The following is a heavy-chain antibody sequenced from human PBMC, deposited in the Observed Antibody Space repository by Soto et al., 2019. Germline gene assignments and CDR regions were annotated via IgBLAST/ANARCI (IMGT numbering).Heavy chain of an antibody. D-gene: IGHD5-12*01. CDR1: GGSVSSGDYF. J-gene: IGHJ4*02. CDR3: AREKGYISGPKNFDS. Sequence: SETLSLTCTVSGGSVSSGDYFWSWIRQPPGKGLEWIGYIYDRGSSYYNPSLKSRVTMSVDTSKNQFSLKLRSVTAADTAMYYCAREKGYISGPKNFDSWGQGTLVTVSS. V-gene: IGHV4-30-4*01. CDR2: IYDRGSS.